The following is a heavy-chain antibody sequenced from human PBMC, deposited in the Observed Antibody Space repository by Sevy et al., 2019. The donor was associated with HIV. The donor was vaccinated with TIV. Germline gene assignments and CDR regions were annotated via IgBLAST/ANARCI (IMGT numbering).Heavy chain of an antibody. CDR2: ISGSGSTT. D-gene: IGHD1-26*01. Sequence: GGSLRLSCAASGFTFISYAMGWVRQAPGQGLEWVSAISGSGSTTYNADSVKGRFTISRDNSKNTLSLQMNSLRAEDTAIYYCARERSFPATYDAFDIWGQGTMVTVSS. V-gene: IGHV3-23*01. CDR3: ARERSFPATYDAFDI. J-gene: IGHJ3*02. CDR1: GFTFISYA.